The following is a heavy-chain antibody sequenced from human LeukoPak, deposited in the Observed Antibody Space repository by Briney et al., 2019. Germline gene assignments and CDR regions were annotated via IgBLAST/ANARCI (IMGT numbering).Heavy chain of an antibody. V-gene: IGHV4-31*03. CDR3: ARARPTSRHWASYYYYGMDV. CDR1: GGSISSGGYY. Sequence: SETLSLTCTVSGGSISSGGYYWSWIRQHPGKGLEWIGYIYYGGSTYYNPSLKSRVTISVDTSKNQFSLKLSSVTAADTAVYYCARARPTSRHWASYYYYGMDVWGQGTTVTVSS. D-gene: IGHD3-16*01. CDR2: IYYGGST. J-gene: IGHJ6*02.